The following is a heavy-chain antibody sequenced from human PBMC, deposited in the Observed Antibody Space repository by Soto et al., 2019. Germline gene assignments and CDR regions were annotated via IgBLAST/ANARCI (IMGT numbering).Heavy chain of an antibody. CDR1: GFTFNSYS. D-gene: IGHD3-22*01. CDR2: ISSGSVYI. Sequence: PGGSLRLSCAASGFTFNSYSVNWVRQAPGKGLEWVASISSGSVYIDFADSVKGRFTISRDNSKNTLYLQMNSLRAEDTAVYYCARGTAEYDSSGYPLSAWGRGTLVTVSS. V-gene: IGHV3-21*04. J-gene: IGHJ1*01. CDR3: ARGTAEYDSSGYPLSA.